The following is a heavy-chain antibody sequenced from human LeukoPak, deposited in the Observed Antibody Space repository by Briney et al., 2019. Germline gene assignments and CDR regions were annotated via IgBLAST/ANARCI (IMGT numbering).Heavy chain of an antibody. CDR2: IKQESGEI. D-gene: IGHD1-26*01. J-gene: IGHJ4*02. CDR3: ARDKIVGPTRFDY. V-gene: IGHV3-7*01. CDR1: GFTVSSNY. Sequence: PGGSLRLSCAASGFTVSSNYMSWVRQAPGKGPEWVANIKQESGEIYYVDSVKGRFTISRDNAKNSLYLQMNSLRAEDTAVYYCARDKIVGPTRFDYWGQGILVTVSS.